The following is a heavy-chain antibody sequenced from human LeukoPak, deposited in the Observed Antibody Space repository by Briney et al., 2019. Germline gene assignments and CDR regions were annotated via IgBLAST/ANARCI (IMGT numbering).Heavy chain of an antibody. Sequence: GGSLRLSCAGAGVTFSGLGLDWVRQVPGRGLEWVSTISSRGDSTYVADSVKGRFTISRDNSKNSLYLQMNTVRAEDTAVYYCVKGPRPDITVAHTVENWGQGTLVTVSS. D-gene: IGHD6-19*01. V-gene: IGHV3-23*01. CDR3: VKGPRPDITVAHTVEN. CDR1: GVTFSGLG. J-gene: IGHJ4*02. CDR2: ISSRGDST.